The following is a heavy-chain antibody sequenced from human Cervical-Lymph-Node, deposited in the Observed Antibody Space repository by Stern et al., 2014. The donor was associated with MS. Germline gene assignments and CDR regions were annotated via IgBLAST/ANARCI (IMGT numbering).Heavy chain of an antibody. CDR1: GFTVSSDS. Sequence: EDQLEESGGGVIQPGGSLRLSCTASGFTVSSDSMTWVRQAPGKGLECCSLITNVGITFYTDSVKGRFTISRDDSKNTVYLHMTSLRAEDTAMYYCARDTSSPERSDWWGQGTLVTVSS. V-gene: IGHV3-53*01. J-gene: IGHJ4*02. CDR3: ARDTSSPERSDW. D-gene: IGHD1-1*01. CDR2: ITNVGIT.